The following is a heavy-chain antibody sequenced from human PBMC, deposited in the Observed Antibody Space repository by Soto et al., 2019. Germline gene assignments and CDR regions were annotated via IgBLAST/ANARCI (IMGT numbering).Heavy chain of an antibody. CDR3: ARDHHLDYYGSGSYLDY. V-gene: IGHV3-30*03. J-gene: IGHJ4*02. CDR1: AFTFSTYG. Sequence: PGGSLRLSCAASAFTFSTYGMHWVRQAPGKGLEWVAVISYDGSNKYYADSVKGRFTISRDNSKNTLYLQMNSLRPEDTAVYYCARDHHLDYYGSGSYLDYWGQGTLVTVSS. D-gene: IGHD3-10*01. CDR2: ISYDGSNK.